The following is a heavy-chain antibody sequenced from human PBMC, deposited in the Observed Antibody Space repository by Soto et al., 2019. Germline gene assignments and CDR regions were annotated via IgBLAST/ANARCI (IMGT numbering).Heavy chain of an antibody. CDR1: GGSFSGYY. Sequence: QVQLQQWGAGLLKPSETLSLTCAVYGGSFSGYYWSWIRQPPGKGLEWIGEINHSGSTNYNPSLKSRVTISVDTSKNQFSLKLSSVTAADTAVYYCARGVHGDYAPGFDYWGHGTLVTVSA. J-gene: IGHJ4*01. CDR2: INHSGST. V-gene: IGHV4-34*01. CDR3: ARGVHGDYAPGFDY. D-gene: IGHD4-17*01.